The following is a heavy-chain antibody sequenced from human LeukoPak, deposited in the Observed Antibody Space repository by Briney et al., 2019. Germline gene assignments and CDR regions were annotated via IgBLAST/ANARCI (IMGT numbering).Heavy chain of an antibody. CDR2: INSDGSST. J-gene: IGHJ4*02. D-gene: IGHD6-13*01. CDR1: GFTFSSYW. CDR3: ARGAAAGTGTIDY. Sequence: GGSLRLSCAASGFTFSSYWMHWVRQAPGKGPVWVSRINSDGSSTSYADSVKGRFTISRDNAKNTLYLQMNSLRAEDTAVYYCARGAAAGTGTIDYWGQGTLVTVSS. V-gene: IGHV3-74*01.